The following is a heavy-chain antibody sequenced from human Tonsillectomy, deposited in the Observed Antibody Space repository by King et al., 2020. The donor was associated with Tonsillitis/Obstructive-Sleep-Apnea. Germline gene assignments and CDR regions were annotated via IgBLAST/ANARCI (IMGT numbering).Heavy chain of an antibody. Sequence: VQLQQWGAGLLKPSETLSLTCAVYGGSFSGYYWSWIRQPPGKGLEWIGEINHSGSTNYNPSLKSRVTISVDTSKNQFSLKLSSVTAADTAVYYCARGEYSTSSGAADYWGQGTLVTVSS. CDR3: ARGEYSTSSGAADY. V-gene: IGHV4-34*01. D-gene: IGHD6-6*01. CDR2: INHSGST. CDR1: GGSFSGYY. J-gene: IGHJ4*02.